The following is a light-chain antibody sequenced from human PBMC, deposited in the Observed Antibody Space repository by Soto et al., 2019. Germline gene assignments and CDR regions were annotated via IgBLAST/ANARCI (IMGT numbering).Light chain of an antibody. Sequence: QSVLTQPPSVSGAPGQTVTMSCTGSSSNFGAGYDVHWYQQLPGTAPKLLIYGSTNRPSWVPARFSGSKSDTSASLAITGLQAEDEADYYCQSYDSILDGVIFGGGTKLTVL. V-gene: IGLV1-40*01. J-gene: IGLJ2*01. CDR1: SSNFGAGYD. CDR2: GST. CDR3: QSYDSILDGVI.